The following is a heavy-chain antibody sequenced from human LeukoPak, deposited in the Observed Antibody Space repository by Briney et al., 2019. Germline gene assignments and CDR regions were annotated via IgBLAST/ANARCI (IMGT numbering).Heavy chain of an antibody. V-gene: IGHV3-7*01. CDR1: GFTFHSNW. CDR2: IKQDGSEQ. J-gene: IGHJ4*02. CDR3: ASSHDSSGND. Sequence: GGSLRLSCEASGFTFHSNWMSWVRQAPGKGLEWVANIKQDGSEQVYVDSVKGRFTISRDNAKNSVYLQMNSLRVDDTAVYFCASSHDSSGNDWGQGTMVTVSS. D-gene: IGHD3-22*01.